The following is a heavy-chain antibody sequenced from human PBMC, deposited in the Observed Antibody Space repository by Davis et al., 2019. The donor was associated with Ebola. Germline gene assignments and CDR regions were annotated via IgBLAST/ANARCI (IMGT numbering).Heavy chain of an antibody. CDR3: ARETGSSAPRGWFDP. CDR1: GGSISSSSYY. J-gene: IGHJ5*02. Sequence: PSETLSLTCTVSGGSISSSSYYWGWIRQPQGKGLEWIGSSYDSGSTYYNPSLKSRVTISVDTSKNQFSLKLSSVTAADTAVYYCARETGSSAPRGWFDPWGQGTLVTVSS. CDR2: SYDSGST. D-gene: IGHD6-6*01. V-gene: IGHV4-39*07.